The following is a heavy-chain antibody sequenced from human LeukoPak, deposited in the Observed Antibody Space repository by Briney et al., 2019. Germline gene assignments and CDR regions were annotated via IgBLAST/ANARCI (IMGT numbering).Heavy chain of an antibody. J-gene: IGHJ5*02. CDR1: GGSFSGYY. CDR2: INHSGST. D-gene: IGHD1-1*01. V-gene: IGHV4-34*01. CDR3: AXXXXXXXYNPYNWFDP. Sequence: SETLSLTCAVYGGSFSGYYWSWIRQPPGKGLEWIGEINHSGSTNYNPSLKSRVTISIDTSKNQFSLKLSSVTAADTAVYYCAXXXXXXXYNPYNWFDPWGQGTLVTVSS.